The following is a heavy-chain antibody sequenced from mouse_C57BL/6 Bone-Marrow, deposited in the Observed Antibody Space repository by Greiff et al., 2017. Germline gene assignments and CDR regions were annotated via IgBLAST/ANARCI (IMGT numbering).Heavy chain of an antibody. Sequence: DVKLVESGAELVRPGASVKLSCTASGFNIKDDYMHWVKQRPEQGLEWIGWIDPENGDTEYASKFQGKATITADTSSNTAYLQLSSLTSEDTAVYYCTTITTVVATDYWGQGTTLTVSS. D-gene: IGHD1-1*01. V-gene: IGHV14-4*01. CDR3: TTITTVVATDY. J-gene: IGHJ2*01. CDR1: GFNIKDDY. CDR2: IDPENGDT.